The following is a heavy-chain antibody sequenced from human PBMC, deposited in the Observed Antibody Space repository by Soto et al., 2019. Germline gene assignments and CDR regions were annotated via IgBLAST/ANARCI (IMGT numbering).Heavy chain of an antibody. D-gene: IGHD2-8*01. V-gene: IGHV3-7*05. CDR2: IKEGGSQQ. CDR3: VRDSNRQSDC. CDR1: GFTSNSYW. Sequence: ELQLVESGGGLVQPGASLRLSCAASGFTSNSYWMSWVRQAPGKGLEWLASIKEGGSQQFYEDSVKGRFSISRDNAKNSLYLQMSNLRAEDTAVYYCVRDSNRQSDCWGQGTLVSVSS. J-gene: IGHJ4*02.